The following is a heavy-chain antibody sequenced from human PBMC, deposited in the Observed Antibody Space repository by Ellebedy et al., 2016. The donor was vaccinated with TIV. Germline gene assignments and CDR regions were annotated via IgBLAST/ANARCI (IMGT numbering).Heavy chain of an antibody. Sequence: GESLKISCAASGFTFSSYAMSWVRQAPGKGLEWVAVISYDGSNKYYADSVKGRFTISRDNSKNTLYLQMNSLRAEDTAVYYCAREAVSTMIVVVITPDFDYWGQGTLVTVSS. CDR3: AREAVSTMIVVVITPDFDY. V-gene: IGHV3-30-3*01. J-gene: IGHJ4*02. CDR1: GFTFSSYA. D-gene: IGHD3-22*01. CDR2: ISYDGSNK.